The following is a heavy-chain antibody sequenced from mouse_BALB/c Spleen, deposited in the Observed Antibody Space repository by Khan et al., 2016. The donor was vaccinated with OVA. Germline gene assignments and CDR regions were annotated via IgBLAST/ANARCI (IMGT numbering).Heavy chain of an antibody. D-gene: IGHD1-1*01. Sequence: QVQLQQSGAELVRPGVSVKISCKGSGYTFTHYAMHWVKQSHAKSLEWIGVISTYYGDASYNQKFKGKATMTVDKSSSTASMELARLTSEDSAIYCCARDYGSSYRYFDVWGAGTTVTVSS. V-gene: IGHV1S137*01. CDR3: ARDYGSSYRYFDV. CDR2: ISTYYGDA. J-gene: IGHJ1*01. CDR1: GYTFTHYA.